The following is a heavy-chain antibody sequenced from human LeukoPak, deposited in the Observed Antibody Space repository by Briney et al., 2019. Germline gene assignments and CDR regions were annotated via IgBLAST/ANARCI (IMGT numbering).Heavy chain of an antibody. V-gene: IGHV4-30-4*08. D-gene: IGHD3-3*01. J-gene: IGHJ5*02. CDR2: IYYSGST. Sequence: SETLSLTCAVYGGSFSGYYWSWIRQPPGKGLEWIGYIYYSGSTYYNPSLKSRVTISVDTSKNQFSLKLSSVTAADTAVYYCARVSFYDFWSGYHNWFDPWGQGTLVTVSS. CDR1: GGSFSGYY. CDR3: ARVSFYDFWSGYHNWFDP.